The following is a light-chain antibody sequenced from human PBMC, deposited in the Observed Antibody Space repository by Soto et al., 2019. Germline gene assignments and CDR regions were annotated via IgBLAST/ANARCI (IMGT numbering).Light chain of an antibody. CDR2: GAS. CDR1: QSVSSN. CDR3: QQYGGSPLVT. J-gene: IGKJ4*01. V-gene: IGKV3-15*01. Sequence: EIVMTQSPATLSVSPGERATLSCRASQSVSSNLAWYQQKPGQAPRLLMYGASTRATGIPDRFSGSGSGTEFTLTISSLQSEDFAVYYCQQYGGSPLVTFGGGTKVEIK.